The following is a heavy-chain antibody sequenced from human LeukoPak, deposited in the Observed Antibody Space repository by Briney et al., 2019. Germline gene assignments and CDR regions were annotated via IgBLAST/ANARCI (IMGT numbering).Heavy chain of an antibody. CDR1: GFRLSNFG. Sequence: GGSLRVSCSASGFRLSNFGMHGVGPAPGKEVAGVAFIHLACSKQKLGDSVKGRFPISRDNSRNNVYLQMNSLRPDDTAMYHCVQGGFCSITGCSNLGWFDPWGQGTQVTVS. CDR2: IHLACSKQ. V-gene: IGHV3-30*02. CDR3: VQGGFCSITGCSNLGWFDP. D-gene: IGHD2-2*01. J-gene: IGHJ5*02.